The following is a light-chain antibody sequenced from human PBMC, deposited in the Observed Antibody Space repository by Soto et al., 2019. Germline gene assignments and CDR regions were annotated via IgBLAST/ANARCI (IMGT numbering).Light chain of an antibody. CDR3: QQYYSTLWT. V-gene: IGKV4-1*01. Sequence: DIVMTQSPDSLAVSLGERATINCKSSQSVFYTSRNKSSLAWYRQVPGQPPEVIIYWASIRESGVPDRFSGSGSGTDFTLTISSLQSADVEVYFCQQYYSTLWTFGEGPKVDI. J-gene: IGKJ1*01. CDR2: WAS. CDR1: QSVFYTSRNKSS.